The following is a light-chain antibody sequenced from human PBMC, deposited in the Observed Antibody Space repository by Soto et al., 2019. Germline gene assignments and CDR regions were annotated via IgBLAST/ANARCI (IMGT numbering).Light chain of an antibody. CDR3: KQPSNWPPLT. V-gene: IGKV3-11*01. CDR2: DAS. CDR1: QSVSSY. Sequence: EIVLTQSPATLSLSPGERATLSCRASQSVSSYLAWYQQKPGQAPRLLIYDASNRATGIPARFSGSGSGTDFTLSVSSLQPEDFAVNYSKQPSNWPPLTFGGGTKVEIK. J-gene: IGKJ4*01.